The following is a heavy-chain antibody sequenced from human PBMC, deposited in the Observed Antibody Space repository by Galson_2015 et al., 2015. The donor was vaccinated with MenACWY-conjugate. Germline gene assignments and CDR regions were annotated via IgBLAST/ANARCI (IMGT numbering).Heavy chain of an antibody. D-gene: IGHD6-13*01. Sequence: SLRLSCAASGFTFSSYSMNWVRQAPGKGLEWVSYISSSSSTIYYADSVKGRFTISRDNAKNSLYLQMNSLRAEDTALYYCARPTPIAAAGYARGLDIWGQGTMVTVSS. V-gene: IGHV3-48*04. CDR3: ARPTPIAAAGYARGLDI. J-gene: IGHJ3*02. CDR2: ISSSSSTI. CDR1: GFTFSSYS.